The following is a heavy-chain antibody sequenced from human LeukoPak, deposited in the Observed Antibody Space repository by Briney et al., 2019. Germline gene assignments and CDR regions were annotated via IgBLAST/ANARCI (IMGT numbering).Heavy chain of an antibody. CDR1: GDSISSDNYH. CDR2: IDYGGST. J-gene: IGHJ4*02. D-gene: IGHD5-12*01. CDR3: ACYQSGYGGVGY. Sequence: TASETLSLTCTVSGDSISSDNYHWSWIRQPPGKGLEWIGYIDYGGSTYCNPPLQSQVTISVDPSKNQFSLQVSSVTAADTAVYYCACYQSGYGGVGYWGQGTLVTVSS. V-gene: IGHV4-30-4*01.